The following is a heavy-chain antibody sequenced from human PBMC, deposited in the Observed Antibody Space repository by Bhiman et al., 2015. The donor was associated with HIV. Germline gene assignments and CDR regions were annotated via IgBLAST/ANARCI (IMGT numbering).Heavy chain of an antibody. V-gene: IGHV3-30*03. Sequence: QVQLVESGGGVVQPGRSLRLSCAASGFTFSSFGMHWVRQAPGKGLEWVAVISYDGNNKYYADSVKGRFTISRDNSKNTLYLQMNSLRAEDTAVYYCASIGAAPGFDYWGQGTLVTVSS. J-gene: IGHJ4*02. CDR3: ASIGAAPGFDY. CDR2: ISYDGNNK. CDR1: GFTFSSFG. D-gene: IGHD6-13*01.